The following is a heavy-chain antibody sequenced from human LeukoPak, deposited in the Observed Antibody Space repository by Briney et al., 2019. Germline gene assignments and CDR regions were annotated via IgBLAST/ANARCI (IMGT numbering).Heavy chain of an antibody. Sequence: SQTLSLTCTVSGGSISSGGYYWSWIRQPPGKGLEWIGYIYHSGSTHYNPSLKSRVTISVDRSKNQFSLKLSSVTAADTAVYYCARGAIVVVISAEVWFDYWGQGTLVTVSS. D-gene: IGHD3-22*01. J-gene: IGHJ4*02. CDR3: ARGAIVVVISAEVWFDY. CDR1: GGSISSGGYY. V-gene: IGHV4-30-2*01. CDR2: IYHSGST.